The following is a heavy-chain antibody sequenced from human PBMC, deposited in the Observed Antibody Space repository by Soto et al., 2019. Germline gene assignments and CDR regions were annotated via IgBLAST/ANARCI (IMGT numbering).Heavy chain of an antibody. D-gene: IGHD2-15*01. V-gene: IGHV1-18*01. Sequence: ASVKVSCKASGYTFTNYGVSRVRQAPGQGLEWMGWIGGYKGNTNYAQKLQGRVTLTTDTSTSTAYMELRSLRSDDTAVYYCARVYCSGGSCYSIDYWGQGTLVTVSS. CDR2: IGGYKGNT. J-gene: IGHJ4*02. CDR3: ARVYCSGGSCYSIDY. CDR1: GYTFTNYG.